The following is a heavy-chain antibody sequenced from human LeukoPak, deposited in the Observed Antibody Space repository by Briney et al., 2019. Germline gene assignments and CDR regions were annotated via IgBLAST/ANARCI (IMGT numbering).Heavy chain of an antibody. CDR3: ARLCMVRGVIITRDFDY. Sequence: SETLSLTCTVSGGSISSYYWSWIRQPPGKGLEWMGSIYYSGSTYYNPSLKSRVTISVDTSKNQFSLKLSSVTAADTAVYYCARLCMVRGVIITRDFDYWGQGTLVTVSS. CDR1: GGSISSYY. CDR2: IYYSGST. V-gene: IGHV4-39*01. D-gene: IGHD3-10*01. J-gene: IGHJ4*02.